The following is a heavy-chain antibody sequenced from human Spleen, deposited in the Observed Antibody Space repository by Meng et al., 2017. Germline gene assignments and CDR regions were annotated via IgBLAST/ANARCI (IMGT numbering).Heavy chain of an antibody. CDR2: LYSNGNT. CDR3: ARPFDSKREDGDGSFDI. Sequence: GESLKISCAASGFTVSNNYMSWVRQAPGKGLECVSALYSNGNTYYGDSVKGRFTISRDNSKNTLYLQMNNLRAEDTAVYYCARPFDSKREDGDGSFDIWGQGTTVTVSS. J-gene: IGHJ3*02. D-gene: IGHD3-22*01. CDR1: GFTVSNNY. V-gene: IGHV3-53*01.